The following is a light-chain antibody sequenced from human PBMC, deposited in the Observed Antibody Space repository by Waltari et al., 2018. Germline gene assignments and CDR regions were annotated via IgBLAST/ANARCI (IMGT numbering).Light chain of an antibody. J-gene: IGLJ3*02. CDR1: SSDVGGYNY. CDR3: SSYAGGSWV. CDR2: EVT. V-gene: IGLV2-8*01. Sequence: QSALTQPPSASGSPGQSVTISCTGTSSDVGGYNYVSWYQQNPGKAPKLMIYEVTKRPSGVPDRFSGSKSGNTASLTVSVLQTEDEADYYCSSYAGGSWVFGGGTKLTVL.